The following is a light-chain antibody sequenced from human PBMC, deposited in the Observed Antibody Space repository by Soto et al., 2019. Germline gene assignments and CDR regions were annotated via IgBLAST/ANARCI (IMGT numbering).Light chain of an antibody. CDR2: DDS. J-gene: IGKJ5*01. CDR1: HDITNF. V-gene: IGKV1-33*01. Sequence: DIQMTQSPSSLSVSVGDRVTITCQASHDITNFLNWYQQKPGKAPKLLIYDDSKLETGVPSRFSGSGSGTDFTLTISSLQPEDIATYFCQQYDDLPITFGQGTRLDVK. CDR3: QQYDDLPIT.